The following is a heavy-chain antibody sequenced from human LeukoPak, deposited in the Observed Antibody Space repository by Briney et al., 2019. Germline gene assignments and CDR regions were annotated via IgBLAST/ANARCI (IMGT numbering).Heavy chain of an antibody. CDR1: GGFVSSNY. CDR3: ARQGYDILTGYIDAFDI. CDR2: ISYSGST. D-gene: IGHD3-9*01. J-gene: IGHJ3*02. V-gene: IGHV4-59*08. Sequence: PSETLSLTCTVSGGFVSSNYWSWIRQPPGKGLEWIGYISYSGSTNYNPSLKSRVTISIDTSKNQFSLKLRSVTAADTAIYYCARQGYDILTGYIDAFDIWGQGTMVTVSS.